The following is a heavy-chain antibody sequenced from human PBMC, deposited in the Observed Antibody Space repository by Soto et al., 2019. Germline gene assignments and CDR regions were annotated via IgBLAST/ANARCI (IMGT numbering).Heavy chain of an antibody. V-gene: IGHV4-30-4*01. CDR1: GGSISSGDYY. J-gene: IGHJ4*02. Sequence: PSETLSLTCTVSGGSISSGDYYWSRIRQPPGKGLEWIGYIYYSGSTYYNPSLKSRVTISVDTSKNQFSLKLSSVTAADTAVYYCARAYPYYYDSSGYSTPDGFDYWGQGTLVTVSS. CDR3: ARAYPYYYDSSGYSTPDGFDY. CDR2: IYYSGST. D-gene: IGHD3-22*01.